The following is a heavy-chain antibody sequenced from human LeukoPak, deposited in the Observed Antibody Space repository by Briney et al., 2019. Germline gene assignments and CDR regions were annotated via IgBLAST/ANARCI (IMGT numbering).Heavy chain of an antibody. CDR3: ARGYGDKGKAADY. V-gene: IGHV3-53*01. CDR2: IYAGGTT. D-gene: IGHD6-13*01. J-gene: IGHJ4*02. CDR1: GFPVSTNY. Sequence: GGSLRLSCAASGFPVSTNYMNWVRQAPGRGLEWVSIIYAGGTTYDADSVKGRFTISRDNSNNAVYLQMNSLRAEDTAVYYCARGYGDKGKAADYWGQGTLVTVSS.